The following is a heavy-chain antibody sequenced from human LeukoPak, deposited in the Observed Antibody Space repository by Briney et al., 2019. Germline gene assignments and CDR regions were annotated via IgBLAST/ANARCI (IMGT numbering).Heavy chain of an antibody. CDR3: ARVSSAGIWDY. CDR2: IYTSGST. V-gene: IGHV4-4*07. Sequence: SETLSPTCTVSGDSFSGYYWSWIRQPAGKGLEWIGRIYTSGSTNYNPSLKSRATMSVDTSKNQFSLKLSSVTAADTAVYYCARVSSAGIWDYWGQGTLVTVSS. CDR1: GDSFSGYY. J-gene: IGHJ4*02. D-gene: IGHD6-19*01.